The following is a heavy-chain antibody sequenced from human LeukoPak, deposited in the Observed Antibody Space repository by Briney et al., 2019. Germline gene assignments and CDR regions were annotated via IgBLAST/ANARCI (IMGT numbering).Heavy chain of an antibody. J-gene: IGHJ6*02. CDR3: ARDKTPVTSGFYYYYGMDI. CDR1: GYTFTGHY. V-gene: IGHV1-2*02. D-gene: IGHD4-17*01. Sequence: GASVKVSCKASGYTFTGHYIHWVRQAPGQGLEWMGWVNPNSAVTKDAQKFQGRVTMTRDTAISTAYMELTRLTSDDTAVYYCARDKTPVTSGFYYYYGMDIWGQGTTVTVSS. CDR2: VNPNSAVT.